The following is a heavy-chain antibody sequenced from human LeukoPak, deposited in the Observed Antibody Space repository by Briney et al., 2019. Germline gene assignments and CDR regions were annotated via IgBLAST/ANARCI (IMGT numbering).Heavy chain of an antibody. V-gene: IGHV3-74*01. Sequence: SGGSLRLSCAASGFTFSSYAMSWVRQAPGKGLEWVSRINGDGSRTDYAESVQGRFTVSRDNAKNTLYLQLNSLRAEDTAVYHCARGLQEWERRRDFWGQGTLVTVSS. J-gene: IGHJ4*02. CDR2: INGDGSRT. CDR3: ARGLQEWERRRDF. CDR1: GFTFSSYA. D-gene: IGHD1-26*01.